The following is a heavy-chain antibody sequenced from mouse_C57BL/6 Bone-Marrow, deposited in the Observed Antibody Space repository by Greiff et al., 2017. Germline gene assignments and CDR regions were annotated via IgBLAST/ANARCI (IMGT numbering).Heavy chain of an antibody. CDR1: GYTFTDYY. Sequence: VQLHQSGPELVKPGASVKISCKASGYTFTDYYMNWVKQSHGKSLEWIGDINPNNGGTSYNQKFKGKATLTVDKSSSTAYMEVRSLTSEDSAVYYCARQEDYYGSSYDYFDYWGQGTTLTVSS. J-gene: IGHJ2*01. D-gene: IGHD1-1*01. V-gene: IGHV1-26*01. CDR2: INPNNGGT. CDR3: ARQEDYYGSSYDYFDY.